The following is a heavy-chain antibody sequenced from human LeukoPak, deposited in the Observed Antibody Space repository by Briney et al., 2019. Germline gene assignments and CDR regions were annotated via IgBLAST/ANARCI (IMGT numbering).Heavy chain of an antibody. Sequence: SETLSLTCTVSGGSISSYYWSWIRQPPGKGLEWIGYIYYSGSTNYNPSLKSRVTISVDTSKNQFSLKLSSVTAADTAVYYCARGPSRSTYYYYYMDVWGKGTTVTVSS. V-gene: IGHV4-59*01. D-gene: IGHD6-6*01. CDR2: IYYSGST. J-gene: IGHJ6*03. CDR1: GGSISSYY. CDR3: ARGPSRSTYYYYYMDV.